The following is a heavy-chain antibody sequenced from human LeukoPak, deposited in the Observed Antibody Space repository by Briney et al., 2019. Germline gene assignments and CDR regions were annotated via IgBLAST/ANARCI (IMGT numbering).Heavy chain of an antibody. J-gene: IGHJ4*02. Sequence: ASVKVSCKASGYSFTDYFMHWVRQAPGQGLEWMGWINPNSGDTNYAQKLQGRVTMTRDTSISTAYMALSRLRSDDTAVYYCARTSNYGDFDYWGQGTLVTVSS. V-gene: IGHV1-2*02. D-gene: IGHD4-17*01. CDR2: INPNSGDT. CDR1: GYSFTDYF. CDR3: ARTSNYGDFDY.